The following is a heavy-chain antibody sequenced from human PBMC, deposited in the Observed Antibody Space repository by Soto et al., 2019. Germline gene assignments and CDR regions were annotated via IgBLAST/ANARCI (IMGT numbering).Heavy chain of an antibody. CDR3: VREDGKVGTNSAFDY. CDR1: GFTFSTYT. CDR2: INGRGNYI. J-gene: IGHJ4*02. V-gene: IGHV3-21*01. D-gene: IGHD1-26*01. Sequence: EVQVVESGGDLVKPGGSLRLSCASSGFTFSTYTMNWVRQAPGKGLEWVSSINGRGNYIYYAESVKGRFTISRDNAKNSLYRQMDRLRAEATALYYCVREDGKVGTNSAFDYWGLGALVAVSS.